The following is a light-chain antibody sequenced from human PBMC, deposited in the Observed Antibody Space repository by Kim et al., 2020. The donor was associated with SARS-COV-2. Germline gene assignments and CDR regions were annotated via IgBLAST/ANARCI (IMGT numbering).Light chain of an antibody. CDR1: KLGDTY. Sequence: SYELTQPPSVAVSPGQTASITCSGDKLGDTYASWYQQKPDQTPVLVIYQDTKRPSGIPERFSGSNSGTTATLTISGTQAMDGADYYCQAGDSSTVVFGGGTQLTVL. CDR3: QAGDSSTVV. J-gene: IGLJ2*01. CDR2: QDT. V-gene: IGLV3-1*01.